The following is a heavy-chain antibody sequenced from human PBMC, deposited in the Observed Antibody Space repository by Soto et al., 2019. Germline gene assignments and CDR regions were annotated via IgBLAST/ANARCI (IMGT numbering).Heavy chain of an antibody. CDR2: ISGSGGST. CDR3: AKDRYIAVAGTEAAWFDP. V-gene: IGHV3-23*01. J-gene: IGHJ5*02. D-gene: IGHD6-19*01. CDR1: GFTFSSYA. Sequence: GGSLRLSCAASGFTFSSYAMSWVRQAPGKGLEWVSAISGSGGSTYYADSVKGRFTISRDNSKNTLYLQMNSLRAEDTAVYYCAKDRYIAVAGTEAAWFDPWGQGTLVTVSS.